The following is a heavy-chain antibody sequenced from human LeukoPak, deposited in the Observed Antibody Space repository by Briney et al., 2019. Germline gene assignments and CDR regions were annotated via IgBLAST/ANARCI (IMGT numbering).Heavy chain of an antibody. Sequence: GGSLRLSCAASGFTFSSYAMSWVRQAPGKGLEWVSAISGSGGSTYYADSVKGRFTISRDNSKNTLYLQMNSLRAEDTAVYYCAKAGYGSGSPPQGPSDYWGQGTLVTVSS. CDR3: AKAGYGSGSPPQGPSDY. CDR1: GFTFSSYA. J-gene: IGHJ4*02. CDR2: ISGSGGST. D-gene: IGHD3-10*01. V-gene: IGHV3-23*01.